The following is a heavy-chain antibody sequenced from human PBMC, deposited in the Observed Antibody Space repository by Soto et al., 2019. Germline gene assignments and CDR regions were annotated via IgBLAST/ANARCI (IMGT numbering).Heavy chain of an antibody. Sequence: QVQLQESGPGLVKPSGTLSLTCAVSGVSISSHDWWTWVRQPPGKGLEWIGESHQSGNTHYNSSLESRVTRSLDKSKNQLSLQLTSVTVADTAVYYCATRDNGRVYWGQGTLVTVSS. CDR1: GVSISSHDW. J-gene: IGHJ4*02. V-gene: IGHV4-4*02. D-gene: IGHD1-20*01. CDR3: ATRDNGRVY. CDR2: SHQSGNT.